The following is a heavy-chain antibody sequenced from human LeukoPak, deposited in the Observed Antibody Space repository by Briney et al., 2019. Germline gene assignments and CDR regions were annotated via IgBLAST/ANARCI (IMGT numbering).Heavy chain of an antibody. CDR3: ARAPNYYDSSGYYYDY. J-gene: IGHJ4*02. V-gene: IGHV3-7*01. CDR2: IQQDGSEK. CDR1: GFPFCSFC. D-gene: IGHD3-22*01. Sequence: PGGSLRLSCAASGFPFCSFCMSWVRQAPGEGVEWVAYIQQDGSEKYYVDSVQGRFTNSRDNAKNSLYLQMNSLRAEDTAVYYCARAPNYYDSSGYYYDYWGQGTLVTVSS.